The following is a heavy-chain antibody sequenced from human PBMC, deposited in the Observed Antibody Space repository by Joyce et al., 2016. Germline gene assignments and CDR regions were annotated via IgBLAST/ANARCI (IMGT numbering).Heavy chain of an antibody. CDR2: IALGSGNT. CDR1: GFIFNSAA. D-gene: IGHD1-26*01. Sequence: QLVQSGPEVRKPATSVKVSCKPSGFIFNSAAVHWVRQAPGQRLEWIGWIALGSGNTRYAQNFQQRVTFLRDVSTSTAYMEWTSVRSEDRAVYYCATDRVGALSPWGPGTLVTVSS. J-gene: IGHJ4*02. V-gene: IGHV1-58*01. CDR3: ATDRVGALSP.